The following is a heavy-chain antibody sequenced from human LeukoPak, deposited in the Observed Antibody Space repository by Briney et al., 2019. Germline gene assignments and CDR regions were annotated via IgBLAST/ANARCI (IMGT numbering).Heavy chain of an antibody. V-gene: IGHV3-23*01. CDR2: IGGSGGST. D-gene: IGHD3-3*01. CDR3: AKDQNDFWSGLRYYFDY. J-gene: IGHJ4*02. Sequence: GGSLRLSCAASGFTFSSYAMSWVRQAPGKGLEWVSAIGGSGGSTYYADSVKGRFTISRDNSKNTLYLQMNSLRAEDTAVYYCAKDQNDFWSGLRYYFDYWGQGTLVTVSS. CDR1: GFTFSSYA.